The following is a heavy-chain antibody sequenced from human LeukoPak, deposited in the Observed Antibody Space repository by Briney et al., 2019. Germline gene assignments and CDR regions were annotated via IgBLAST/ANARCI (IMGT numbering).Heavy chain of an antibody. CDR1: GGSISSGGYY. D-gene: IGHD3-10*01. V-gene: IGHV4-31*03. CDR3: ARDYGPHYFDY. J-gene: IGHJ4*02. CDR2: IYYSGST. Sequence: SETLSLTCTVTGGSISSGGYYWSWIRQHPGKGLEWIGYIYYSGSTYYNPSLKSRVTISVDTSKNQFSLKLSSVTAADTAVYYCARDYGPHYFDYWGQGTLVTVSS.